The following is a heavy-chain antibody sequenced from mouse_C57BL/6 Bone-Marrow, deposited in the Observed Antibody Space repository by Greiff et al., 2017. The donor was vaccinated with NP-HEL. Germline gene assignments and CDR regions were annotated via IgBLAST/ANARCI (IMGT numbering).Heavy chain of an antibody. Sequence: VQLQQPGAELVMPGASVKLSCKASGYTFTSYWMHWVKQRPGQGLEWIGEIDPSDSYTNYNQKFKGKSTLTVDKSSSTAYMQLSSLTSEDSAVYYCARYDYDPFAYWGQGTLVTVSA. CDR3: ARYDYDPFAY. D-gene: IGHD2-4*01. V-gene: IGHV1-69*01. J-gene: IGHJ3*01. CDR1: GYTFTSYW. CDR2: IDPSDSYT.